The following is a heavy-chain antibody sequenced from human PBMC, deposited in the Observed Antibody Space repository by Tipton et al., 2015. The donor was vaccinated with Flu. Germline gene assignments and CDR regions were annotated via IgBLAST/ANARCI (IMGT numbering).Heavy chain of an antibody. CDR3: AIHTGDSIRGVIAY. V-gene: IGHV4-38-2*01. J-gene: IGHJ4*02. D-gene: IGHD3-10*01. CDR2: IYHSGTT. Sequence: TLSLTCSVSGYSLRSAYYWGWVRRPPGKGLEWIGTIYHSGTTYYNPSLKSRLTISVDTSKNQFSLRLSSVTAADTAVYYCAIHTGDSIRGVIAYWGRGTLVTVSS. CDR1: GYSLRSAYY.